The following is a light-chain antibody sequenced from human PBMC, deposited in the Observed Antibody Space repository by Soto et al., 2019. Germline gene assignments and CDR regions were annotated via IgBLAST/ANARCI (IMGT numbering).Light chain of an antibody. V-gene: IGLV2-18*01. CDR1: SSDVGSYNR. CDR3: SFYISGSTYF. J-gene: IGLJ1*01. CDR2: EVN. Sequence: QSALTQPPSVSGSPGQSVTISCTGTSSDVGSYNRLSWYQQPPGTAPKLIMYEVNTRPSGVPDRFSGSKSGSTASLSISGLQAEDEADDDCSFYISGSTYFFGTGTKLTVL.